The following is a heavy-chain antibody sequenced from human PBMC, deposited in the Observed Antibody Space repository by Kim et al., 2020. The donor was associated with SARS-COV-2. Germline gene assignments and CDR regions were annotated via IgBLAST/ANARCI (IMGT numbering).Heavy chain of an antibody. Sequence: YYADSVKGRFTISRDKSKNTLYLKMNSLRAEDTAVYYCAKGVKVPAAPDYWGQGTLVTVSS. V-gene: IGHV3-23*01. J-gene: IGHJ4*02. D-gene: IGHD2-2*01. CDR3: AKGVKVPAAPDY.